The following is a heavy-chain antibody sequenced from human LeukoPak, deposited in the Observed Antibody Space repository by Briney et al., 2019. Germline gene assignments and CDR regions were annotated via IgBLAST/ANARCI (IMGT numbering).Heavy chain of an antibody. D-gene: IGHD2-15*01. CDR3: ARATVADYYFDY. J-gene: IGHJ4*02. Sequence: SETLSLTCTVSGGSVSSGSYYWSWIRQPPGKGLEWIGYIYYSGSTNYNPSLKSRVTISVDTSKNQFSLKLSSVTAADTAVYYCARATVADYYFDYWGQGTLVTVSS. CDR2: IYYSGST. V-gene: IGHV4-61*01. CDR1: GGSVSSGSYY.